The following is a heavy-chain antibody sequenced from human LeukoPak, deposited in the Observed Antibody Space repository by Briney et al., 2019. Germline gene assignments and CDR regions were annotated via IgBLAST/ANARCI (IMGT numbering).Heavy chain of an antibody. V-gene: IGHV4-34*01. J-gene: IGHJ4*02. CDR3: ARIAARGGGY. CDR1: GGSFSGYY. Sequence: PSETLSLTCAVYGGSFSGYYWSWIRQPPGKGLEWIGEIDHSGSTNYNPSLKSRVTISVDTSKNQFSLKLSSVTAADTAVYYCARIAARGGGYWGQGTLVTVSS. CDR2: IDHSGST. D-gene: IGHD6-6*01.